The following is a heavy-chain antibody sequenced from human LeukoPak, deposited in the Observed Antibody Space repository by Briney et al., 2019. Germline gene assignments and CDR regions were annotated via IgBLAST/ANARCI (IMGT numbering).Heavy chain of an antibody. V-gene: IGHV3-23*01. CDR2: ISGSGGST. J-gene: IGHJ4*02. CDR1: GFTFSSYA. Sequence: GGSLRLSCAASGFTFSSYAMSWVRQAPGKGLGWVSAISGSGGSTYYADSVKGRFTISRDNSKNTLYLQMNSLRAEDTAVYYRAKDALLGNYELDYWGQGTLVTVSS. CDR3: AKDALLGNYELDY. D-gene: IGHD4-11*01.